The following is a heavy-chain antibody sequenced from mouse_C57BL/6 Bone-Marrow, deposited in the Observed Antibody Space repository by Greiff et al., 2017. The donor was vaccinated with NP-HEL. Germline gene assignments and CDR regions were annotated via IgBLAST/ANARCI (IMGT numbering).Heavy chain of an antibody. CDR2: ISSGSSTI. Sequence: EVQRVESGGGLVKPGGSLKLSCAASGFTFSDYGMHWVRQAPEKGLEWVAYISSGSSTIYYADTVKGRFTISRDNAKNTLFLQMTSLSSEDTAMYYCARNYYYGSSYSWFAYWGQGTLVTVSA. CDR3: ARNYYYGSSYSWFAY. CDR1: GFTFSDYG. D-gene: IGHD1-1*01. J-gene: IGHJ3*01. V-gene: IGHV5-17*01.